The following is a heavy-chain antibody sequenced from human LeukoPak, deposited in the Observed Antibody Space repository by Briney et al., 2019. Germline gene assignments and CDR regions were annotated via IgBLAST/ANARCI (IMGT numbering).Heavy chain of an antibody. CDR2: IYYSGST. D-gene: IGHD2-15*01. V-gene: IGHV4-59*01. Sequence: PSETLSLTCTVSGGSISSYYWSWIRQPPGKGLEWIGYIYYSGSTNYNPSLKSRVTISVDTSKNQFSLKLSSVTAADTAVYYCARESTPQYWGQGTLVTVSS. CDR3: ARESTPQY. CDR1: GGSISSYY. J-gene: IGHJ4*02.